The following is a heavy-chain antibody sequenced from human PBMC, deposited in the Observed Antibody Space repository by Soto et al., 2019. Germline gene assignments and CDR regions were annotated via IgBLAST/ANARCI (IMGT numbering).Heavy chain of an antibody. Sequence: QITLKESGPTLVKPTQTLTLTCTFSGFSLSTSGVGVGWIRQPPGKALEWLALIYWDDDKRYSPSLKSRLTITQDTSKNPVGLTMTNMDPVDTATYYCAHRRSGYGDYDFDYWGQGTLVTVSS. D-gene: IGHD4-17*01. V-gene: IGHV2-5*02. CDR2: IYWDDDK. CDR3: AHRRSGYGDYDFDY. CDR1: GFSLSTSGVG. J-gene: IGHJ4*02.